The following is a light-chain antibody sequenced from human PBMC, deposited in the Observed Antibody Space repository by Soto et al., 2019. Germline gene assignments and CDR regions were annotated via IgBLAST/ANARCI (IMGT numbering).Light chain of an antibody. J-gene: IGLJ2*01. CDR2: EVS. CDR3: SSYTSSRTAV. Sequence: QSALTQPASVSGSPGQSITISCTGSSSDVGGYKYVSWYQQHPGKAPKLMIYEVSNRPSGVSNRFSGSKSGNTASLTISGLQAEDEADYYCSSYTSSRTAVFGGGTKLPVL. V-gene: IGLV2-14*01. CDR1: SSDVGGYKY.